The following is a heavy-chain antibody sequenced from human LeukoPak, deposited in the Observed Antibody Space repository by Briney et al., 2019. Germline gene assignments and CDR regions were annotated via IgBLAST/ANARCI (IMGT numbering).Heavy chain of an antibody. V-gene: IGHV5-51*01. J-gene: IGHJ2*01. D-gene: IGHD6-13*01. CDR1: GYSFTSYW. Sequence: GESLKISCKGSGYSFTSYWIGWVRQMPGKGLEWMGIIYPGDSDTRYSPSFQGQVTISADKSISTAYLQWSSLKASDTAMYYCARVGPIAAAGDIWYFDLWGRGTLVTVSS. CDR2: IYPGDSDT. CDR3: ARVGPIAAAGDIWYFDL.